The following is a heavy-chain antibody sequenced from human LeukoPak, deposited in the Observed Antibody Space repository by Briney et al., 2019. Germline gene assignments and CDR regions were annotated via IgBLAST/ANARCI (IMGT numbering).Heavy chain of an antibody. J-gene: IGHJ4*02. D-gene: IGHD1-26*01. CDR3: ARGVGATPFDY. CDR2: ISSYNGNT. CDR1: GYTFTSYG. Sequence: APVKVSCRSSGYTFTSYGSSWVRQAPGQGLEWVGWISSYNGNTNYAQKLQGRVTMTTDTCTSTAYMELRRLRSDDTAVYYCARGVGATPFDYWGQGTLVTVSS. V-gene: IGHV1-18*01.